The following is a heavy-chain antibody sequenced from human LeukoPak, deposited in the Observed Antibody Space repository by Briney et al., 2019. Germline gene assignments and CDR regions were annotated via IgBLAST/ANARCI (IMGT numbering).Heavy chain of an antibody. Sequence: PGGSLRLSCAASGFTFSSYSMNWVRQAPGKGLEWVSSISSSSYIYYADSVKGRFTISRDNAKNSLYLQMNSLRAEDTAVYYCARVAYSSGSMIDAFDIWGQGTMVTVSS. CDR1: GFTFSSYS. CDR3: ARVAYSSGSMIDAFDI. V-gene: IGHV3-21*01. J-gene: IGHJ3*02. D-gene: IGHD3-22*01. CDR2: ISSSSYI.